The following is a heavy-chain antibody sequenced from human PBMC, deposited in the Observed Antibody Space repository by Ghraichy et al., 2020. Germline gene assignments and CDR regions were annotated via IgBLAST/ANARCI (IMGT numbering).Heavy chain of an antibody. Sequence: SETLSLTCTVSNGSMSNSYWTWIRQPPGKGLEWIGYIYSNGGTNYNPSLKSRVTISEDTSKNQFSLKLNSVTAADTAVYYCARDRGLIGVYYYGLDVWGQGTTVTVSS. V-gene: IGHV4-59*01. CDR1: NGSMSNSY. J-gene: IGHJ6*02. D-gene: IGHD6-13*01. CDR2: IYSNGGT. CDR3: ARDRGLIGVYYYGLDV.